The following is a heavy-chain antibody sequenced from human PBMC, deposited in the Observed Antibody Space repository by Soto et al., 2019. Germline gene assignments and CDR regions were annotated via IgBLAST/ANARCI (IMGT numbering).Heavy chain of an antibody. V-gene: IGHV4-61*08. J-gene: IGHJ6*02. CDR2: IYNSEST. CDR3: ARDRPRTIYNSDYDYYGLDV. D-gene: IGHD5-12*01. Sequence: QVQLQESGPGPVKPSETLSLTCTVSGASVSSGDYYWSWIRQPPGKGLEWIGYIYNSESTTYNPSLKRRVTISVDPSKDHFSLKLTSMTAADTAVYYCARDRPRTIYNSDYDYYGLDVWGLGTSVTVSS. CDR1: GASVSSGDYY.